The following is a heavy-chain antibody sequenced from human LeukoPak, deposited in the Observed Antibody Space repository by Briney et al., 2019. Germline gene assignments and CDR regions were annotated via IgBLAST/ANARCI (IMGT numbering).Heavy chain of an antibody. J-gene: IGHJ4*02. CDR3: ATSGLVDS. Sequence: GGSLRLSCAASGFTFSSYSMNWVRQAPGKGLEWVSSISSGSSYIYYADSVKGRFTVSRDNAKNSVYLQMNSLRVEDTAIYYCATSGLVDSWGQGTLVTVSS. CDR1: GFTFSSYS. D-gene: IGHD2-15*01. CDR2: ISSGSSYI. V-gene: IGHV3-21*01.